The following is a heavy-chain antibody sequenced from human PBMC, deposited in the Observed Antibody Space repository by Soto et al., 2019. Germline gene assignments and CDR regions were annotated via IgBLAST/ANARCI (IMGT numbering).Heavy chain of an antibody. CDR3: AREEGNDSSGLNAFDI. V-gene: IGHV3-13*01. Sequence: GGSLRLSCAASGFTFSSYDMHWVRQATGKGLEWVSAIGTAGDTYYPGSVKGRFTISRENAKNSLYLQMNSLRAEDTAVYYCAREEGNDSSGLNAFDIWGQGTMVTVSS. J-gene: IGHJ3*02. CDR1: GFTFSSYD. CDR2: IGTAGDT. D-gene: IGHD3-22*01.